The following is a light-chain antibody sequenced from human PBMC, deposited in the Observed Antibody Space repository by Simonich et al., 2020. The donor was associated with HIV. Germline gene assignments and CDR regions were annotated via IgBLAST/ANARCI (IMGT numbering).Light chain of an antibody. J-gene: IGKJ4*01. Sequence: DIVMTQAPDSLAVSLGERATINCKSSQTVLYSSHNKNYLAWYQQKPGQPPKLLIYWASTRESGVPDRFSGSGSGTDFTLTISSLQAEDVAIYYCQQFHSTPLTFGGGTKVEI. CDR2: WAS. V-gene: IGKV4-1*01. CDR1: QTVLYSSHNKNY. CDR3: QQFHSTPLT.